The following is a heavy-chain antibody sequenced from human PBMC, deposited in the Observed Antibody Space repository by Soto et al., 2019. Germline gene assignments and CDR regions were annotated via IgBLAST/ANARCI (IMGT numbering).Heavy chain of an antibody. CDR2: ISSSGNTI. D-gene: IGHD6-13*01. V-gene: IGHV3-11*01. CDR1: GFTFSDYY. J-gene: IGHJ5*02. CDR3: ARELRIAAFGCFDP. Sequence: PAGSLRLTCAASGFTFSDYYMSWIRQAPGKGLEWISYISSSGNTIYFADSVKGRFTISRDNAKNSLYLQMNSLRAEDTAVYYCARELRIAAFGCFDPWGQGTLVTVSP.